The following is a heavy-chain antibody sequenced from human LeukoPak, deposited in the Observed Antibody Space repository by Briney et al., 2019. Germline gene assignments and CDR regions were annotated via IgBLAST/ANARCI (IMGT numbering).Heavy chain of an antibody. D-gene: IGHD3-22*01. Sequence: SETLSLTCTVSGGSISSYYWGWIRQPPGKGLEWIGSIYYSGSTYYNPSLKSRVTISVDTSKYQFSLKLSSVTAADTAVYYCARLGGVGYYYDSSGPIDYWGQGTLVTVSS. V-gene: IGHV4-39*01. CDR1: GGSISSYY. CDR2: IYYSGST. J-gene: IGHJ4*02. CDR3: ARLGGVGYYYDSSGPIDY.